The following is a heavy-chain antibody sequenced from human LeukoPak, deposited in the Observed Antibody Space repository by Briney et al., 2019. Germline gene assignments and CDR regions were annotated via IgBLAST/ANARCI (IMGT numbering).Heavy chain of an antibody. CDR3: ARDLAGALRGGFDP. J-gene: IGHJ5*02. CDR1: GGTFSSYA. CDR2: IIPIVGIA. V-gene: IGHV1-69*17. D-gene: IGHD5-12*01. Sequence: SVKVSCKASGGTFSSYAISWVRQAPGHGLEGMGGIIPIVGIANYAQKFQGRVTITADKSTSTAYMELSSLRSEDTAVYYCARDLAGALRGGFDPWGQGTLVTVSS.